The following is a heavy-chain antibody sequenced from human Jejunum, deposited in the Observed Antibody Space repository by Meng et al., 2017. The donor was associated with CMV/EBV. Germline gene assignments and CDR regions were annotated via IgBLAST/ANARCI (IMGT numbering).Heavy chain of an antibody. V-gene: IGHV3-15*01. CDR1: GFTFTNAA. J-gene: IGHJ4*02. Sequence: SFSCAASGFTFTNAAMTWVRQASGKGLEWIGRIKSKIDGGKIDYAAPVRGRFAISRDDSKATVYLQIDTLEIEDTGMYYCTTLLRGFWGQGTLVTVSS. D-gene: IGHD2-15*01. CDR2: IKSKIDGGKI. CDR3: TTLLRGF.